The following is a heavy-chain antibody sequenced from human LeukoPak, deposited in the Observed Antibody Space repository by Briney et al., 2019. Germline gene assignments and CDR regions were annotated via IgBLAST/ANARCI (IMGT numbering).Heavy chain of an antibody. J-gene: IGHJ3*02. D-gene: IGHD4-17*01. CDR1: GFTFSSFW. CDR2: INGDGSST. Sequence: GGSLRLSCAASGFTFSSFWMHWVRQAPGKGLVWVSRINGDGSSTTYADSVQGRFTISRDNDQNTVYMQMNSLRAEDTAVYYCARPQHGDLYAFDIWGQGTMVTVSS. CDR3: ARPQHGDLYAFDI. V-gene: IGHV3-74*01.